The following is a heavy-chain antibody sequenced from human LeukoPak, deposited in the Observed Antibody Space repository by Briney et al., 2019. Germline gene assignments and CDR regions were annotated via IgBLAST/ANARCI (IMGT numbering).Heavy chain of an antibody. J-gene: IGHJ6*03. V-gene: IGHV3-23*01. CDR1: GFTFSIYG. D-gene: IGHD3-10*01. Sequence: GGSLRLSCAASGFTFSIYGMSWVRQAPGKALEWGSAISGSGGSTHYADSVKGQFTISRDNFKITLYLQMNSLRAEDTAVYYCAKSVREKYYGSGFFNYYYYMDVWGKGTTVTISS. CDR2: ISGSGGST. CDR3: AKSVREKYYGSGFFNYYYYMDV.